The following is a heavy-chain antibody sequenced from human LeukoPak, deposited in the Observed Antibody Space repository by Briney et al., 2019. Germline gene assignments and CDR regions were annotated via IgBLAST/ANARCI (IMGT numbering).Heavy chain of an antibody. V-gene: IGHV3-21*04. CDR1: GFIFGGHA. Sequence: PGGSLRLSCAGSGFIFGGHAMFWVRQAPGKGVQWVSSIGTPANYINYANSVKGRFTISRDNAKMSVFLEMNSLRVEDAGIYYCARAGLRADYFDYWGQGTLVTVSS. D-gene: IGHD2-8*02. J-gene: IGHJ4*02. CDR3: ARAGLRADYFDY. CDR2: IGTPANYI.